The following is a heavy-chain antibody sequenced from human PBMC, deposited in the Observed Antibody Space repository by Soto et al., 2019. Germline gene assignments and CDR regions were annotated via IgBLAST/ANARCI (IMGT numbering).Heavy chain of an antibody. CDR3: ARDPDSSDYYYDPTDAFDI. Sequence: QVQLVQSGAEVKKPGSSVKVSCKASGGTFSSYTISWVRQAPGQGLEWMGRIIPILGIANYAQKFQGRVTITADKSTSTAYMELSSLRSEVTAVYYCARDPDSSDYYYDPTDAFDIWGQGTMVTVSS. D-gene: IGHD3-22*01. V-gene: IGHV1-69*04. CDR1: GGTFSSYT. CDR2: IIPILGIA. J-gene: IGHJ3*02.